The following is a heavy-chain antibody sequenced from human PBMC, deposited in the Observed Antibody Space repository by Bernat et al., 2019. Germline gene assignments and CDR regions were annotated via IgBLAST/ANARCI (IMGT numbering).Heavy chain of an antibody. CDR3: AKDPTRMAARPGTFDY. CDR2: ISGSGGST. J-gene: IGHJ4*02. Sequence: EVQLLESGGGLVQPGGSLRLSCAASGFTFSSYAMSWVRQAPGKGLEWVSAISGSGGSTYYADSVKGRFTISRDNSKNTLYLQMNSLRAEDTAVYYCAKDPTRMAARPGTFDYWGQGTLVTVSS. V-gene: IGHV3-23*01. D-gene: IGHD6-6*01. CDR1: GFTFSSYA.